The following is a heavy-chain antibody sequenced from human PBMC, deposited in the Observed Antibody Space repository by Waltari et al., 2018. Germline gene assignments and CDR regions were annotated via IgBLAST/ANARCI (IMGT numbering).Heavy chain of an antibody. CDR2: IYDSGNT. CDR1: GGPISRNRLY. J-gene: IGHJ4*02. V-gene: IGHV4-39*01. Sequence: SLTCSVSGGPISRNRLYWGWIRQPPGKGLEWIGSIYDSGNTYYNPSLKSRVNVMVDTSENQFFLKMSSVTAADTAVYFCCGGNGSNPFEYWGQGILVTAAS. D-gene: IGHD4-4*01. CDR3: CGGNGSNPFEY.